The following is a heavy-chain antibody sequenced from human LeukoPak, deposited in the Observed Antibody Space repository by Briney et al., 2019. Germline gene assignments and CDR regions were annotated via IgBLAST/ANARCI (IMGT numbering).Heavy chain of an antibody. CDR3: AKDRGYYYGSGSPGVYYMDV. V-gene: IGHV3-30*04. Sequence: GGSLRLSCAASGFTFSNYAMHWVRQAPGKGLGWVAVISYDGSNKYYADSVKGRFTISRDNSKNTLYLQMNSLRAEDTAVYYCAKDRGYYYGSGSPGVYYMDVWGKGTTVTVSS. CDR1: GFTFSNYA. CDR2: ISYDGSNK. D-gene: IGHD3-10*01. J-gene: IGHJ6*03.